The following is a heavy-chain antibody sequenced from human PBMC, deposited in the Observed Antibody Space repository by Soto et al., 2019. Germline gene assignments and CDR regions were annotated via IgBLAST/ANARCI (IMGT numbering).Heavy chain of an antibody. J-gene: IGHJ3*02. D-gene: IGHD1-7*01. CDR2: IYYSGST. V-gene: IGHV4-59*08. CDR1: GGSISSYY. CDR3: ARHKWNYDAFDI. Sequence: SETLSLTCTVSGGSISSYYWSWIRQPPGKGLEWIGYIYYSGSTNYNPSLKSRVTISVDTSKNQFSLKLSSVTAADTAVYYCARHKWNYDAFDIWGQGTMVTVSS.